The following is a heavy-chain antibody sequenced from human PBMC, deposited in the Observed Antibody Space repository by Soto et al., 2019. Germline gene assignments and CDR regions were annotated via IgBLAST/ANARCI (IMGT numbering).Heavy chain of an antibody. CDR1: GFSISRYA. D-gene: IGHD6-13*01. CDR2: ISHDGTKK. V-gene: IGHV3-30-3*01. CDR3: ARHAIRIAHNWFDP. Sequence: GSLRLSCAASGFSISRYAMYWVRQAPGKGLEWVAVISHDGTKKYYADSVKGRFTISRDNSQNTLFLQMSSLSSVTAADTAVYYCARHAIRIAHNWFDPWGQGTLVTVSS. J-gene: IGHJ5*02.